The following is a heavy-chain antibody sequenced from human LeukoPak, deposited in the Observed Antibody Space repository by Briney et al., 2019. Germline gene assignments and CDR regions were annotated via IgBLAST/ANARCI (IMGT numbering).Heavy chain of an antibody. CDR2: ISSSSSYI. Sequence: GGSLRLSCAASGFTFSSYSMNWVRQAPGKGLEWVSSISSSSSYIYYADSVKGRFTISRDNSKNTLYLQMNSLRAEDTAVYYCAKKGYYDGSGYYMYYFDHWGQGTLVTVSS. V-gene: IGHV3-21*04. CDR3: AKKGYYDGSGYYMYYFDH. D-gene: IGHD3-22*01. J-gene: IGHJ4*02. CDR1: GFTFSSYS.